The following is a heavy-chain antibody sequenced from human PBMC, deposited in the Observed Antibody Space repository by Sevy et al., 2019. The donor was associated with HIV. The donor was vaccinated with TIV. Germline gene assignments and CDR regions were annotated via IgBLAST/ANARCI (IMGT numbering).Heavy chain of an antibody. CDR3: AKDGAVAWDFDY. CDR1: GFTVSSNY. V-gene: IGHV3-23*01. J-gene: IGHJ4*02. CDR2: ISGSGGST. D-gene: IGHD6-19*01. Sequence: GGSLRLSCAASGFTVSSNYMSWVRQAPGKGLEWVSAISGSGGSTYYADSVKGRFTISRDNSKNTLYLQMNSLRAEDTAVYYCAKDGAVAWDFDYWGQGTLVTVSS.